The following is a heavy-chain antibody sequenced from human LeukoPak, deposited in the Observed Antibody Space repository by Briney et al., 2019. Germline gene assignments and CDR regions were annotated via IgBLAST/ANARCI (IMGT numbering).Heavy chain of an antibody. V-gene: IGHV3-74*01. CDR3: VRGGPSTWS. CDR2: INHDGSDT. CDR1: GFTFKLYW. D-gene: IGHD2-15*01. Sequence: GGSLRLSCAASGFTFKLYWMHWVRQVPGRGPVWVSRINHDGSDTIYADSVRGRFTISRDDAKNTLYLQMNNLRAEDTAVYYCVRGGPSTWSWGQGTLVTVPS. J-gene: IGHJ5*02.